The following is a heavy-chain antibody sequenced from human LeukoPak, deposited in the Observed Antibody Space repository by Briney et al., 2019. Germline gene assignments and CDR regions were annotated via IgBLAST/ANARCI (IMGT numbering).Heavy chain of an antibody. CDR3: AKDLTQTYYYDSSGYFWMDYFDY. CDR1: GFTFSSYA. CDR2: ISGSGGST. V-gene: IGHV3-23*01. D-gene: IGHD3-22*01. J-gene: IGHJ4*02. Sequence: GGSLRLSCAASGFTFSSYAMSWVRQAPGKGLEWVSAISGSGGSTYYADSVKGRFTISRDNSKNTLYLQMNSLRAEDTAVYYCAKDLTQTYYYDSSGYFWMDYFDYWGQGTLVTVSS.